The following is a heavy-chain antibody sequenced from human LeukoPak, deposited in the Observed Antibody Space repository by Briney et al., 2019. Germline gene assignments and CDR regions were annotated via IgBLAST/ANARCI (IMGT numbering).Heavy chain of an antibody. CDR1: GYTFTSYD. V-gene: IGHV1-8*01. J-gene: IGHJ4*02. CDR2: VNPNSGNT. CDR3: ARDFGGFGYYFDY. D-gene: IGHD3-10*01. Sequence: ASVKVSCKASGYTFTSYDINWVRQATGQGLEWMGWVNPNSGNTGYAQKFQGRVSLTTDTSTSTAYMELRSLNSDDTAVYYCARDFGGFGYYFDYGGQGTLVTVSS.